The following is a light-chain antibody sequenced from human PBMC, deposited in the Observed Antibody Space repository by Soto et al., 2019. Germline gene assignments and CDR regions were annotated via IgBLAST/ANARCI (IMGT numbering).Light chain of an antibody. V-gene: IGLV2-14*01. Sequence: QSVLTHPASVSGSPGQSITISCTGTSADVGGFNYVSWYQQHPGKAPKLMIYEVNNRPSGVSNRFSGSKSGNTASLTISGLQAEDEADYYCSSYTSSSTYVFGTGTKVTAL. J-gene: IGLJ1*01. CDR2: EVN. CDR1: SADVGGFNY. CDR3: SSYTSSSTYV.